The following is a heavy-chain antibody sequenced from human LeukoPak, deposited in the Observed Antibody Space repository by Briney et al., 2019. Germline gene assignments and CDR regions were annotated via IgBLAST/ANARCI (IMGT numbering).Heavy chain of an antibody. Sequence: PGGSLRLSCAASGFTFSSYAMSWVRQAPGKGLEWVSAISGSGGSTYYADSVKGRFTISRDNSKNTLYLQMNSLRAEDTAVYYCAKQSRSSGWYPIDYWGQGTLVTVSP. J-gene: IGHJ4*02. V-gene: IGHV3-23*01. CDR1: GFTFSSYA. D-gene: IGHD6-19*01. CDR2: ISGSGGST. CDR3: AKQSRSSGWYPIDY.